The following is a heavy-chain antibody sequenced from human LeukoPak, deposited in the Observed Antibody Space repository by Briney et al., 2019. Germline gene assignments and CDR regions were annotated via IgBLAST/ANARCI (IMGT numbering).Heavy chain of an antibody. CDR2: IINDGSNK. CDR1: GFTFSSYA. CDR3: AKGGGRSQADAFDF. Sequence: GGSLRLSCAASGFTFSSYAMHWVRQAPGKGLEWVTVIINDGSNKYYADSVKGRFTISRDTSKNTLYLQMDSLRAEDTAVYYCAKGGGRSQADAFDFWGQGTMVAVSS. D-gene: IGHD1-26*01. J-gene: IGHJ3*01. V-gene: IGHV3-30*04.